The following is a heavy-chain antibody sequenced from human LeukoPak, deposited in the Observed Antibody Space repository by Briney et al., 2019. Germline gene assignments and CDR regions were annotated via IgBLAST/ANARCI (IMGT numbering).Heavy chain of an antibody. D-gene: IGHD5-12*01. CDR2: IGIAGDT. Sequence: GGSLRLSCAASGFTFSRYDMHWVRHATGKGLEWVSAIGIAGDTYYPDSVKGRLTISRDNAKNSLSLQMNSLRAGDTAVYYCARSGLSGYDSLTAFDIWGQGTMVTVSS. J-gene: IGHJ3*02. V-gene: IGHV3-13*01. CDR3: ARSGLSGYDSLTAFDI. CDR1: GFTFSRYD.